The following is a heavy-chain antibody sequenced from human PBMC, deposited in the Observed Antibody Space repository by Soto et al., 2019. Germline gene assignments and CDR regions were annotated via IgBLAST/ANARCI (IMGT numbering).Heavy chain of an antibody. Sequence: GGSLRLSCAASGFTFSSYAMPWVRQAPGKGLEWVAVISYDGSNKYYADSVKGRFTISRDNSKNTLYLQMNSLRAEDTAVYYCAREQQGYSSSWYPQNYYYYGMDVWGQGTTVTVSS. CDR1: GFTFSSYA. V-gene: IGHV3-30-3*01. D-gene: IGHD6-13*01. CDR2: ISYDGSNK. CDR3: AREQQGYSSSWYPQNYYYYGMDV. J-gene: IGHJ6*02.